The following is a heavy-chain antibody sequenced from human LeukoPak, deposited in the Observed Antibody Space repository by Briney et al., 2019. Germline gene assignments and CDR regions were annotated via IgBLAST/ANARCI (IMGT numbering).Heavy chain of an antibody. CDR2: IYYSGST. CDR1: GGSISSYY. CDR3: ARGGACSSTSCYFGP. Sequence: SETLSLTCTVSGGSISSYYWSWTRQPPGKGLEWIGYIYYSGSTNYNPSLKSRVTISVDTSKNQFSLKLSSVTAADTAVYYCARGGACSSTSCYFGPWGQGTLVTVSS. J-gene: IGHJ5*02. V-gene: IGHV4-59*01. D-gene: IGHD2-2*01.